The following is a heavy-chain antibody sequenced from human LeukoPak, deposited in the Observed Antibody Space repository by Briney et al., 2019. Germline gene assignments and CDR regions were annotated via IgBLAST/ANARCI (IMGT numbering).Heavy chain of an antibody. Sequence: GGSLRLSCAASGSTVSSNYMSWVRQAPGKGLEWVSVIYSGGSTSYADSVKGRFTISRDNAKNSLYLQMNSLRAEDTAVYYCARDNYDSSGYYFDWGQGTLVTVSS. CDR2: IYSGGST. D-gene: IGHD3-22*01. CDR1: GSTVSSNY. J-gene: IGHJ4*02. V-gene: IGHV3-53*01. CDR3: ARDNYDSSGYYFD.